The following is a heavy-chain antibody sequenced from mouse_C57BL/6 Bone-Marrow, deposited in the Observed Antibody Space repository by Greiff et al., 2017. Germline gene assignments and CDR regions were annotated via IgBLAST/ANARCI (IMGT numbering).Heavy chain of an antibody. D-gene: IGHD3-2*02. V-gene: IGHV1-81*01. CDR3: ARWGRLLAWFAY. J-gene: IGHJ3*01. Sequence: VMLVESGAELARPGASVKLSCKASGYTFTSYGISWVKQRTGQGLEWIGEIYPRSGNTYYNEKFKGKATLTADKSSSTAYRGLRGLASEDSAVYFCARWGRLLAWFAYWGQGTLGTVSA. CDR1: GYTFTSYG. CDR2: IYPRSGNT.